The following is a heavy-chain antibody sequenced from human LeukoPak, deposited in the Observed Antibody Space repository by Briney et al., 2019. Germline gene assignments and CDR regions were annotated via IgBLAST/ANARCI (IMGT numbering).Heavy chain of an antibody. J-gene: IGHJ4*02. CDR1: GFTFGNAW. Sequence: GGSLRLSCAASGFTFGNAWMNWVRQAPGKGLEWVGRIKGKTGGGTAEYAAPVKERFTISRDDSKNTLYLEMNSLKTEDTAVYYCSTGRADWGQGTLVTVSS. CDR2: IKGKTGGGTA. D-gene: IGHD1-26*01. CDR3: STGRAD. V-gene: IGHV3-15*07.